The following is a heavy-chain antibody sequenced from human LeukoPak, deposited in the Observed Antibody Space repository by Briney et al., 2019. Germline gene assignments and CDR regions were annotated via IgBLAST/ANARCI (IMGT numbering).Heavy chain of an antibody. CDR2: IYYSGST. D-gene: IGHD5-18*01. CDR1: GGSISSSSYY. V-gene: IGHV4-39*07. J-gene: IGHJ6*03. Sequence: PSETLSLTCTVSGGSISSSSYYWGWIRQPPGKGLEWIGSIYYSGSTYYNPSLKSRVTISVDTSKNQFSLKLSSVTAADTAVYYCARVLAGYSYGLEYYYYMDVWGKGTTVTVSS. CDR3: ARVLAGYSYGLEYYYYMDV.